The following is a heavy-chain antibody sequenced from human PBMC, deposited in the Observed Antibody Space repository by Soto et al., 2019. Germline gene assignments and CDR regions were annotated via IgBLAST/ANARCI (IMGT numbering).Heavy chain of an antibody. D-gene: IGHD4-4*01. J-gene: IGHJ4*02. Sequence: QLQLQESGSGLVKPSQTLSLTCAVSGGSINTATHSWSWIRQPPGKGLEWIGYIYHSGSTYYNPSFQRRVPISIGEAHNQCFWRLGSVAAADSAVYYCARGGGVTTQGDDYWGQGILVTVSS. CDR1: GGSINTATHS. CDR2: IYHSGST. CDR3: ARGGGVTTQGDDY. V-gene: IGHV4-30-2*01.